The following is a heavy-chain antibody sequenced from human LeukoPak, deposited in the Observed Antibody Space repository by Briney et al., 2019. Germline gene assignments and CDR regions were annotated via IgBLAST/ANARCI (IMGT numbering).Heavy chain of an antibody. D-gene: IGHD3-10*01. CDR2: ISYDGSNK. CDR3: AKDQVLLWFGELSPVDY. V-gene: IGHV3-30*18. CDR1: GFTFSSYG. Sequence: GGSLRLSCAASGFTFSSYGMHWVRQAPGKGLEWVAVISYDGSNKYYADSVKGRFTISRDNSKNTLYLQMNSLRAEDTAVYYCAKDQVLLWFGELSPVDYWGQGTLVTVSS. J-gene: IGHJ4*02.